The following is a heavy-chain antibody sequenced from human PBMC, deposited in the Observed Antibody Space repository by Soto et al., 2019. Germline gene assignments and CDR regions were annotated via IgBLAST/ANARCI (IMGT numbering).Heavy chain of an antibody. CDR3: ARVPDR. D-gene: IGHD2-2*01. J-gene: IGHJ5*02. V-gene: IGHV4-59*01. CDR2: IYYSGST. CDR1: GGSISSYY. Sequence: SETLSLTCTVSGGSISSYYWSWIRQPPGKGLEWIGYIYYSGSTNYNPSLKSRVTISVDTSKNQFSLKRSSVTAADTAVYYCARVPDRWGQGTLVTVSS.